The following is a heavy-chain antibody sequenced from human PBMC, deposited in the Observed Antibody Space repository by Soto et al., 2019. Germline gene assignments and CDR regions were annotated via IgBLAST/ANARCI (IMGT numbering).Heavy chain of an antibody. D-gene: IGHD2-15*01. CDR1: GGSVSGDDW. Sequence: QVQLQESGPGLVKPSETLSLTCAVSGGSVSGDDWWSWVRQPPEKGLEWIGEIYQSGTTNYNPSLNSRVTISLDKPKNQLSLKLTSLTAGDTAVYYCARGSGWRVDPWGQGTLVTVSS. V-gene: IGHV4-4*02. J-gene: IGHJ5*02. CDR2: IYQSGTT. CDR3: ARGSGWRVDP.